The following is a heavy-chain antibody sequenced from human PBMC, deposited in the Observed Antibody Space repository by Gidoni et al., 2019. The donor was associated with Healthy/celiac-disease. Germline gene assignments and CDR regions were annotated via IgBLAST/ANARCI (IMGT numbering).Heavy chain of an antibody. CDR3: ARDHMGSGYFDYYYGMDV. D-gene: IGHD3-22*01. J-gene: IGHJ6*02. CDR2: IYYSGST. V-gene: IGHV4-59*01. CDR1: GGSISSYY. Sequence: QVQLQESGPGLVKPSETLSLTCTVAGGSISSYYWSWIRQPPGKGLEWIGYIYYSGSTNYNPSLKSRVTISVDTSKNQFSLKLSSVTAADTAVYYCARDHMGSGYFDYYYGMDVWGQGTTVTVSS.